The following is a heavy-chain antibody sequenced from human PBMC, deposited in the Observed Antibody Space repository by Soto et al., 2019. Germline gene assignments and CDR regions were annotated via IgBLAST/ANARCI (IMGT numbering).Heavy chain of an antibody. V-gene: IGHV1-69*01. J-gene: IGHJ2*01. CDR1: GGTFSSYA. CDR2: IIPLFGTT. D-gene: IGHD4-17*01. Sequence: QVQLVQSGAEVKKPGSSVKVSCKASGGTFSSYAFSWVRQAPGQGLEWMGGIIPLFGTTNYAQKFQGRVTITADESTSPAKMQLSSLRSEGTAVYSCARVSSTGIDYGANTTAWYFHLWGCAPLVTVS. CDR3: ARVSSTGIDYGANTTAWYFHL.